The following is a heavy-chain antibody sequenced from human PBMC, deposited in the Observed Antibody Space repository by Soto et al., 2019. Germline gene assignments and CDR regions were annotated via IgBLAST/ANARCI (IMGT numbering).Heavy chain of an antibody. CDR3: ARDREGAVAGNYYYYGMDV. CDR1: GGTFSSYA. J-gene: IGHJ6*02. V-gene: IGHV1-69*13. D-gene: IGHD6-19*01. CDR2: IIPIFGTA. Sequence: ASVKVSCKASGGTFSSYAISWVRQAPGQGLEWMGGIIPIFGTANYAQKFQGRVTITADESTSTAYMELSSLRSEDTAVYYCARDREGAVAGNYYYYGMDVWGQGTTVTVSS.